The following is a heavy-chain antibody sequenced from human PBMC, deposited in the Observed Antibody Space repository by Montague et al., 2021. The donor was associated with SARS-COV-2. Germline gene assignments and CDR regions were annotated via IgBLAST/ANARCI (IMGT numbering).Heavy chain of an antibody. CDR2: IHHSGTA. Sequence: SETRSLTCAVSGVSFTDYYWAWIRQPPGKGLEWIAEIHHSGTANXNPSLKSRATISIDTPKNHFSLNVCSMTAADTAVYYCVNGGYYKYERGGVWGQGTMVTVSS. V-gene: IGHV4-34*01. D-gene: IGHD1-26*01. CDR1: GVSFTDYY. CDR3: VNGGYYKYERGGV. J-gene: IGHJ3*01.